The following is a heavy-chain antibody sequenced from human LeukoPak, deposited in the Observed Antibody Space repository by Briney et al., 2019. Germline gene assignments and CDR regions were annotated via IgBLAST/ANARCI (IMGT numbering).Heavy chain of an antibody. CDR3: ARHGEYYYGSGAPYGVDV. CDR1: GYSFTSYW. D-gene: IGHD3-10*01. CDR2: IYPGDSDT. V-gene: IGHV5-51*01. Sequence: GESLKISCKGSGYSFTSYWIGWVRQMPGKGLEWMGIIYPGDSDTRYSPSFQGQVTISADKSISTAYLQWSSLKASDTAMYYCARHGEYYYGSGAPYGVDVWGQGTTVTVSS. J-gene: IGHJ6*02.